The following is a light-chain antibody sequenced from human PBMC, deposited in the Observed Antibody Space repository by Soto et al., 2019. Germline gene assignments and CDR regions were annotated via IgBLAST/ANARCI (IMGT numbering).Light chain of an antibody. J-gene: IGKJ1*01. CDR1: QSVDSNY. Sequence: EIVLTQSPGTLSLSPGERATLSCRASQSVDSNYLGWYQQKPGQAPRLLIYAASSRATGIPDRFSGGGSGTDFTLTISRLEPEDFADYYCQLYYSGMFGQGTKVEIK. CDR3: QLYYSGM. V-gene: IGKV3-20*01. CDR2: AAS.